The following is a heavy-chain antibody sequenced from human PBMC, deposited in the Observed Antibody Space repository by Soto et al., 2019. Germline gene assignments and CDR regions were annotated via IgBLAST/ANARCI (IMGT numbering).Heavy chain of an antibody. CDR3: ARLRIATNNYKWFDH. CDR2: IYVTGAV. D-gene: IGHD2-21*01. Sequence: PXETLSLTCGVAGAALNSGNYYWSWIRQVRGKGLEWIGHIYVTGAVDYNPSLRDRITISQDTSERQFSLNLRLVTAADTAVYYCARLRIATNNYKWFDHWGQGTLVTVSS. CDR1: GAALNSGNYY. V-gene: IGHV4-31*11. J-gene: IGHJ5*02.